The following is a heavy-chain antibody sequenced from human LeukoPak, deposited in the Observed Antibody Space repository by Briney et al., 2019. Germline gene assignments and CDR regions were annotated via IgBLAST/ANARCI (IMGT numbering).Heavy chain of an antibody. CDR2: ICSSGSII. CDR1: GFTFSSYV. Sequence: GGSLRVSCAPSGFTFSSYVMSWGCQAPGEGVERVSYICSSGSIIYYAYSVKGRFTISRDNAKNSLYLQMNSLRAEDTAVYYCAELGITMIGGVWGKGTTATISS. D-gene: IGHD3-10*02. V-gene: IGHV3-48*03. CDR3: AELGITMIGGV. J-gene: IGHJ6*04.